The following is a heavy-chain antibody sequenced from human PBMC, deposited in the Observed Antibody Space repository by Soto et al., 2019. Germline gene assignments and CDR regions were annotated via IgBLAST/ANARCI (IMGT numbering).Heavy chain of an antibody. D-gene: IGHD3-3*01. V-gene: IGHV4-59*01. J-gene: IGHJ6*02. CDR1: GGSISSYY. CDR2: IYYSGST. Sequence: KPSETLSLTCTVSGGSISSYYWSWIRQPPGKGLEWIGYIYYSGSTNYNPSLKSRVTISVDTSKNQFSLKLSSVTAADTAVYYCARGGYDFWSGYYLSYYYGMDVWGQGTTVTVSS. CDR3: ARGGYDFWSGYYLSYYYGMDV.